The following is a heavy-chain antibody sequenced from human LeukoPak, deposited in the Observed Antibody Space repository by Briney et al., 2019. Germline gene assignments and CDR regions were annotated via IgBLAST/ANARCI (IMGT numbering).Heavy chain of an antibody. CDR3: ARGIVGPTYFDY. CDR2: INRSGST. V-gene: IGHV4-34*01. Sequence: SEALSLTCVVYSGSFSGYFWSWIRRPPGKGRVWIGEINRSGSTNYNPSLKSRVTISVDTSKNQFSLKLSSVTAADTAVYYCARGIVGPTYFDYWGQGTLVTVSS. J-gene: IGHJ4*02. CDR1: SGSFSGYF. D-gene: IGHD1-26*01.